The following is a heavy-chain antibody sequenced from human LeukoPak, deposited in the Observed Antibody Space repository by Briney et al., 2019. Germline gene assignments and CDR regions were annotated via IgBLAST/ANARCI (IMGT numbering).Heavy chain of an antibody. CDR2: INTDGSTT. D-gene: IGHD5-12*01. V-gene: IGHV3-74*01. CDR3: ATGTSGYGY. Sequence: GGSLRLSCAASGFTFSSYWMHWVRQAPRKGLVWVSRINTDGSTTSYADSVRGRFTISRDNAKNTLSLQMNSLRAEDTALYYCATGTSGYGYWGQGTLVTVSS. CDR1: GFTFSSYW. J-gene: IGHJ4*02.